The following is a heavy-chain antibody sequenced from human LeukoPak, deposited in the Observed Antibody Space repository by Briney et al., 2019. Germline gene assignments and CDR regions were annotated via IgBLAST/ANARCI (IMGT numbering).Heavy chain of an antibody. V-gene: IGHV3-53*01. CDR1: GFTVSSNY. CDR3: ARDQVGAVDY. D-gene: IGHD1-26*01. J-gene: IGHJ4*02. CDR2: IYSRGST. Sequence: GGSLRLSCAASGFTVSSNYMSWVRQAPGKGLEWVSVIYSRGSTYYADSVKGRFTISRDNSKNTLYLQMNSLRAEDTAVYYCARDQVGAVDYWGQGTLVTVSS.